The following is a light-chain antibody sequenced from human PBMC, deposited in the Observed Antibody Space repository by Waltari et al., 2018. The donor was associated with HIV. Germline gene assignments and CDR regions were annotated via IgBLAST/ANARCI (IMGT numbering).Light chain of an antibody. J-gene: IGLJ2*01. CDR2: EVC. V-gene: IGLV2-14*01. CDR3: SSYSSSITLYVV. Sequence: QSALTQPASVSGSPGQSITISCTGTSGDVDGYTYVSWYQHHPCKAPKLMISEVCNLPSGVSNRFSGSKSGNTASLTISGLQAEDEADYYCSSYSSSITLYVVFGGGTKLTVL. CDR1: SGDVDGYTY.